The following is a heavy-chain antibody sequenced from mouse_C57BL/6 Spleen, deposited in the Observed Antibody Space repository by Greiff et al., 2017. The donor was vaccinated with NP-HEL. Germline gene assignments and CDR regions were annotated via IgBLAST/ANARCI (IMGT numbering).Heavy chain of an antibody. CDR2: IDPENGDT. CDR3: AIYYGNSYFDY. Sequence: EVKVVESGAELVRPGASVKLSCTASGFNIKDDYMHWVKQRPEQGLEWIGWIDPENGDTEYASKFQGKATITADTSSNTAYLQLSSLTSEDTAVYYCAIYYGNSYFDYWGQGTTLTVSS. D-gene: IGHD2-1*01. CDR1: GFNIKDDY. V-gene: IGHV14-4*01. J-gene: IGHJ2*01.